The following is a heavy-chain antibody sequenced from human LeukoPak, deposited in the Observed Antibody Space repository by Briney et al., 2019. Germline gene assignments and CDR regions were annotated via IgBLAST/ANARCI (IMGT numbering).Heavy chain of an antibody. J-gene: IGHJ4*02. Sequence: SETLSLTCAVYGESFSGYYWSWIRQPPGKGLEWIGEINHSGSTNYNPSLKSRVTISVDTSKNQFSLKLSSVTAADTAVYYCASGRSAVGHFDYWGQGTLVTVSS. CDR1: GESFSGYY. D-gene: IGHD4-23*01. CDR2: INHSGST. V-gene: IGHV4-34*01. CDR3: ASGRSAVGHFDY.